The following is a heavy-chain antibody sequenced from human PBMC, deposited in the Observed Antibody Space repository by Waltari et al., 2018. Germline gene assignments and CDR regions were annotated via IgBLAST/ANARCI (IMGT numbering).Heavy chain of an antibody. CDR2: IYYSGSN. Sequence: QVQLQESGPGLVKPSQTLSLTCTVSGGSISSGGYYWSWIRQHPGKGLEWIGYIYYSGSNYYNPSLKSRVTISVDTSKNQFSLKLSSVTAADTAVYYCARRGYSGYDDDAFVIWGQGTMVTVSS. V-gene: IGHV4-31*03. CDR1: GGSISSGGYY. J-gene: IGHJ3*02. D-gene: IGHD5-12*01. CDR3: ARRGYSGYDDDAFVI.